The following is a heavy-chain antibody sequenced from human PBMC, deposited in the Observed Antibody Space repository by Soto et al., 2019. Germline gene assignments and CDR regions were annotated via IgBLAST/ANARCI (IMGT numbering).Heavy chain of an antibody. CDR1: GGSISSYY. CDR2: IYYSGSN. D-gene: IGHD3-22*01. Sequence: QVQLQESGPGLVKPSETLSLTCTVSGGSISSYYWSWIRQHPGKGLEWIGYIYYSGSNNYNPSLKSRVTISVDTSKNQSSLKLSSVTAADTAVYYCARDGYYYDSSGYQRVYYFDYWGQGTLVTVSS. V-gene: IGHV4-59*01. CDR3: ARDGYYYDSSGYQRVYYFDY. J-gene: IGHJ4*02.